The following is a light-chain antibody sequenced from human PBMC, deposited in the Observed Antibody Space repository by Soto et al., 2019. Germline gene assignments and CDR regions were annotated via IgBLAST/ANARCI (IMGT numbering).Light chain of an antibody. CDR1: QSVTSY. V-gene: IGKV3-11*01. CDR2: DVS. Sequence: EIVLTQSPATLSLSPGERATLSCRASQSVTSYLAWYQQEPGQAPRLLIYDVSNRASGIPARFSGSGSETDFTLTISSLEPEDFAVYYCQQRSDWPLTFGQGTRLEIK. J-gene: IGKJ5*01. CDR3: QQRSDWPLT.